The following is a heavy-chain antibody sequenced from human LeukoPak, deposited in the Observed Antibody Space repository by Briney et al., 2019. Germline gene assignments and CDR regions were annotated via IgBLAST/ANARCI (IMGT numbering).Heavy chain of an antibody. J-gene: IGHJ5*02. Sequence: SVKVSCKASGGTFSSYAISWVRQAPGQGLEWMGRIIPILGITDYAQKFQGRVTFTADKSTSTAYMELSSLRSEDTAVYYCARVMSSRNWFDPWGQGTLVTVSS. D-gene: IGHD3-16*01. CDR1: GGTFSSYA. V-gene: IGHV1-69*04. CDR2: IIPILGIT. CDR3: ARVMSSRNWFDP.